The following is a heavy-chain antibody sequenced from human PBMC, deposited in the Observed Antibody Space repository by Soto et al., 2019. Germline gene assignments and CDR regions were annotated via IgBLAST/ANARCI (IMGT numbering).Heavy chain of an antibody. Sequence: ETLSLTCSVSGGSINYNSYYWGWIRQPPGKGLEWVGGIFYTGTTYYSPSLKGRVTISVDTSKNSFSLNLTSVTAADTAVYFCARLVVVAPVANAWGQGTLVTVSS. J-gene: IGHJ5*02. CDR2: IFYTGTT. V-gene: IGHV4-39*02. CDR1: GGSINYNSYY. D-gene: IGHD2-2*01. CDR3: ARLVVVAPVANA.